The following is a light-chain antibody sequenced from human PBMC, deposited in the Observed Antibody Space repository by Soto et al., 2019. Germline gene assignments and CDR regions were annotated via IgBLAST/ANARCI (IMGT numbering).Light chain of an antibody. J-gene: IGKJ4*01. CDR1: HSVTTH. V-gene: IGKV3-11*01. CDR3: QQRSNWPPLT. CDR2: DAS. Sequence: EIVLKESPGTLSLSPGERASLSCWASHSVTTHLAWFQQRPGQTPRLLIYDASTRAPGIPARFSGRGSGADFTLTISSLEPEDFAVYYCQQRSNWPPLTFGGGTKVDI.